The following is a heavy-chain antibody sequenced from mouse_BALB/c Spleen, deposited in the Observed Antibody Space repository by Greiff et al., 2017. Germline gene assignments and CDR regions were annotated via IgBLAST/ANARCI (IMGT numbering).Heavy chain of an antibody. CDR2: IDPANGNT. CDR1: GFNIKDTY. J-gene: IGHJ2*01. Sequence: VHVKQSGAELVKPGASVKLSCTASGFNIKDTYMHWVKQRPEQGLEWIGRIDPANGNTKYDPKYQGKATITADTSSNTSYLQLSSLTSEDTAVYYCARSLYGNYFDYWGQGTTLTVSS. CDR3: ARSLYGNYFDY. V-gene: IGHV14-3*02. D-gene: IGHD2-1*01.